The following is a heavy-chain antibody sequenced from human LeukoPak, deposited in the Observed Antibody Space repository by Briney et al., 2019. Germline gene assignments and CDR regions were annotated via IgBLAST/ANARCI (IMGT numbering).Heavy chain of an antibody. D-gene: IGHD3-22*01. V-gene: IGHV3-30-3*01. CDR1: GFTFSSYA. CDR3: ARDYDSSGHLDY. Sequence: GSLRLSCAASGFTFSSYAMHWVRQAPGKGLEWVAVISYDGSNKYYADSVKGRFTISRDNSKNTLYLQMNSLRAEDTAVYYCARDYDSSGHLDYWGQGTLVTVSS. CDR2: ISYDGSNK. J-gene: IGHJ4*02.